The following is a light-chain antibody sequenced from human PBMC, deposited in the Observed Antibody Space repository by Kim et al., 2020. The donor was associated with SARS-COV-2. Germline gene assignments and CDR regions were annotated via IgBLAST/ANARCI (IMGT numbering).Light chain of an antibody. V-gene: IGKV3-15*01. Sequence: SPGERVTLSCRASQGVSSNLAWYQQTPGQAPRLLIYGASTRATGIPARFSGSGFGTEFTLTISSLQSEDFAVYYCQQYNYWPPDTFGQGTRLEIK. J-gene: IGKJ5*01. CDR1: QGVSSN. CDR3: QQYNYWPPDT. CDR2: GAS.